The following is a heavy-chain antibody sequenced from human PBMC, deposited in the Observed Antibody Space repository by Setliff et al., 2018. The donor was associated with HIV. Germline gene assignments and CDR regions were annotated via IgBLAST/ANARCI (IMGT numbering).Heavy chain of an antibody. J-gene: IGHJ4*02. Sequence: GGSLRLSCAASGFTFSSYSMNWVRQAPGKGLEWVSYISGDTRIINYADSVKGRFTISRDNAKNSLYLQMNSLRVEDTALYYCARDLSWGFDYWGQGTLVTVSS. CDR2: ISGDTRII. CDR3: ARDLSWGFDY. CDR1: GFTFSSYS. D-gene: IGHD6-13*01. V-gene: IGHV3-48*01.